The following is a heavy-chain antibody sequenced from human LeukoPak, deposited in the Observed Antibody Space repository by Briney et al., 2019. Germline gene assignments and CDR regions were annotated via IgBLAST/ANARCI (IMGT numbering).Heavy chain of an antibody. J-gene: IGHJ4*02. CDR2: INPDSGAT. D-gene: IGHD3-16*01. V-gene: IGHV1-2*02. Sequence: GASVKVSCKASGYTFTGYYIHWVRQAPGQGLEWMGWINPDSGATKYAQKFQGRVTMTRDTSISTAYMELSRLRSDDTAVYYCVTFREFGEYESTPPSDWGQGTLVTVSS. CDR3: VTFREFGEYESTPPSD. CDR1: GYTFTGYY.